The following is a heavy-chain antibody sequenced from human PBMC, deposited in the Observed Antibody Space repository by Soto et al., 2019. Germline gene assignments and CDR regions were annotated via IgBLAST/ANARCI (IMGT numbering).Heavy chain of an antibody. V-gene: IGHV1-69*06. D-gene: IGHD2-2*02. Sequence: QVQLVQSGAEVKTPGSSLKVSCKVSGSRFSNYVISWVRQAPGHGLERLGRIIPIFNSTKYAQNLQGRVTITADKSTSTSSLELSSLRSDDTAVYYCAREGRGKKAGYNGLVSLGYWGQGTLVTVSS. CDR2: IIPIFNST. J-gene: IGHJ4*02. CDR3: AREGRGKKAGYNGLVSLGY. CDR1: GSRFSNYV.